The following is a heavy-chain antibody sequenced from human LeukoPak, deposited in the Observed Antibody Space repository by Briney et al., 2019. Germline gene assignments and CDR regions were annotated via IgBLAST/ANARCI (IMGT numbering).Heavy chain of an antibody. Sequence: GGSLRLSCAASGFTFSNYFIHWVRQAPGKGLEWVAVIWYDGSNQYCADSVKGRFTISRDNSKNTLYLQMSSLRHEDTAVYYCARPDYCGGDCFWNYFDYWGQGTLVTVSS. CDR2: IWYDGSNQ. D-gene: IGHD2-21*02. CDR1: GFTFSNYF. V-gene: IGHV3-33*01. CDR3: ARPDYCGGDCFWNYFDY. J-gene: IGHJ4*02.